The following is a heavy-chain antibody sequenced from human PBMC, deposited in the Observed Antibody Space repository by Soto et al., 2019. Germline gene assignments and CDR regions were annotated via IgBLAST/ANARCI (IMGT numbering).Heavy chain of an antibody. CDR3: ARAATHDY. Sequence: QVQLQQWGAGLLKPSETLSLTCAVYGGSFSGYYWSWIRQPPGKGLEWIGEINHSGSTNYNPSLECRATISVDTSRTQFSLKLSSVTAADTAVYYCARAATHDYWGQGTLVTVSS. J-gene: IGHJ4*02. CDR2: INHSGST. D-gene: IGHD6-25*01. CDR1: GGSFSGYY. V-gene: IGHV4-34*01.